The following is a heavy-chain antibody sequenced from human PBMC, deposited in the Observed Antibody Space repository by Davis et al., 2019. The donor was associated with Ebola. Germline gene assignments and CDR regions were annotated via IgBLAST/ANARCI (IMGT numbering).Heavy chain of an antibody. J-gene: IGHJ4*02. V-gene: IGHV3-48*04. CDR2: ISVSGTVV. D-gene: IGHD2-2*01. CDR3: ATLTHYSNYGPFDS. Sequence: GESLKISCAASGFTFSSYAMTWVRQAPGEGLEWVSYISVSGTVVYYADSVKGRFTISRDDAKNSLYLQMNNMRAEDTAVYYYATLTHYSNYGPFDSWGQGTLVTVSS. CDR1: GFTFSSYA.